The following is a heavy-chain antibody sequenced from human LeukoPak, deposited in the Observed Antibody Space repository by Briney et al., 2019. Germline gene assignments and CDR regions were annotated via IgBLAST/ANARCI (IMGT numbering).Heavy chain of an antibody. J-gene: IGHJ4*02. D-gene: IGHD1-26*01. Sequence: GASVNVSFKASGYTFTVYYMHWVRQAPGQGLEWMGWINPNSGGTNYAQKFQGWVTMTRDTSISTAYMELSRLRSDDTAMYYCARLSETWDFDYWGQGTLVTVSS. V-gene: IGHV1-2*04. CDR3: ARLSETWDFDY. CDR1: GYTFTVYY. CDR2: INPNSGGT.